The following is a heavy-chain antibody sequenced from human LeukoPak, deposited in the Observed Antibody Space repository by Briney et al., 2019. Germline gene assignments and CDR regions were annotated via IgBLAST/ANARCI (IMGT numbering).Heavy chain of an antibody. CDR2: IRSKANSYAT. J-gene: IGHJ4*02. CDR1: GFTFSGSA. CDR3: TRAPGGDSSGYCSDY. D-gene: IGHD3-22*01. V-gene: IGHV3-73*01. Sequence: GGSLRLSCAASGFTFSGSAMHWVRQASGKRLEWVGRIRSKANSYATAYAASVKGRFTISRDDSKNTAYLQMNSLKTEDTAVYYCTRAPGGDSSGYCSDYWGQGTLVTVSS.